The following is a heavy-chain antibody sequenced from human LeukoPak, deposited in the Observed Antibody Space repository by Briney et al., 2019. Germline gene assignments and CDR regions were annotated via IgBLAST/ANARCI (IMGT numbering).Heavy chain of an antibody. V-gene: IGHV1-46*01. J-gene: IGHJ4*02. CDR1: GYTFTNYY. D-gene: IGHD6-13*01. CDR2: INPNGGST. Sequence: ASVNVSCKASGYTFTNYYMHWVRQAPGQGLEWMGIINPNGGSTNYAQNFQGRVTITADRSTTTAYMELSSLRSEDTAVYYCARVPQGSSWPYYFDYWGQGTLVTVSS. CDR3: ARVPQGSSWPYYFDY.